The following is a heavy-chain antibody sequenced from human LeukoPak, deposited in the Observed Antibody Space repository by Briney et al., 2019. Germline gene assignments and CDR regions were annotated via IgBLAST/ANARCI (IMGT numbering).Heavy chain of an antibody. CDR1: GFIFSAYA. V-gene: IGHV3-23*01. Sequence: GGSLRLSCAASGFIFSAYAMRWVRQAPGKGLEWVSAISGGGYDTFYADSVRGRFTISRDNSKNTLYLQMNSLRAEDTAVYYCANVYYYGSGDIKSRHFDYGGQGTLVTVSA. J-gene: IGHJ4*02. CDR2: ISGGGYDT. D-gene: IGHD3-10*01. CDR3: ANVYYYGSGDIKSRHFDY.